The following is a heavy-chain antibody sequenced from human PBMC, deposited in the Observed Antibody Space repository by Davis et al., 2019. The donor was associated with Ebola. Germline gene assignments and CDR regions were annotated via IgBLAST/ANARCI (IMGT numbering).Heavy chain of an antibody. V-gene: IGHV3-30*02. CDR2: VRSHGSDD. D-gene: IGHD2/OR15-2a*01. CDR3: TRGRHSEPTYDDY. CDR1: GFTFNSFD. Sequence: GGSLRLSCAASGFTFNSFDMPWVPQVPGRGLEWVAFVRSHGSDDHYADSVKGRFTISRDNAKNSLFLQMNSLRADDTAVYYCTRGRHSEPTYDDYWGQGTLVTVSS. J-gene: IGHJ4*02.